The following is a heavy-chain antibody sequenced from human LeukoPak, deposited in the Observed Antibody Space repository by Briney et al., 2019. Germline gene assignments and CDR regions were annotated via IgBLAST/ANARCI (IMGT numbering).Heavy chain of an antibody. V-gene: IGHV3-33*01. CDR3: ARADSRVATPSLFDY. D-gene: IGHD4-23*01. Sequence: GGSLRLSCAASGFTFNIYGMHWVRQAPGKGLEWVAVIWSDGSNKYYADSVKGRFTISRDNSKNTLYLQMNSLRAEDTAVYYCARADSRVATPSLFDYWGQGTLVTVSS. J-gene: IGHJ4*02. CDR1: GFTFNIYG. CDR2: IWSDGSNK.